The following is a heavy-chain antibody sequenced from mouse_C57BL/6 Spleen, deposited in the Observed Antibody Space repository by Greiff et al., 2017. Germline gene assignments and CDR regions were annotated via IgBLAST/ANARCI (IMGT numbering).Heavy chain of an antibody. J-gene: IGHJ2*01. CDR2: IDPSDSST. CDR1: GYTFTSYW. D-gene: IGHD2-3*01. CDR3: ASSYDGSPDY. V-gene: IGHV1-50*01. Sequence: QVQLQQPGAELVKPGASVKLSCKASGYTFTSYWMQWVKQRPGQGLEWIGEIDPSDSSTNYNQKFTGKATWTVDTASSTAYMQLSSLTSEDSAVSYCASSYDGSPDYWGQGTTRAVGS.